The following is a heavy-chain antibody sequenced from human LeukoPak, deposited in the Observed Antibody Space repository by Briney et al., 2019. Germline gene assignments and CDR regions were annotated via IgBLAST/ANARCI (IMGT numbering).Heavy chain of an antibody. J-gene: IGHJ5*02. CDR3: ARALSIAGVVVWFDP. CDR2: INAGNGNT. CDR1: GYTFTSYA. V-gene: IGHV1-3*01. D-gene: IGHD1-26*01. Sequence: ASVKVSCRASGYTFTSYAMHWVRQAPGQRLEWMGWINAGNGNTKYSQKFQGRVTITRDTSASTAYMELCSLRSEDTAVYYCARALSIAGVVVWFDPWGQGTLVTVSS.